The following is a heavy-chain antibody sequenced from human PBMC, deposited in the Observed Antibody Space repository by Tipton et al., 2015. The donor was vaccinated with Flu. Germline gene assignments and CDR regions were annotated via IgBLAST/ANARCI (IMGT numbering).Heavy chain of an antibody. CDR3: ARGTDSGYYPNWFDP. D-gene: IGHD3-22*01. J-gene: IGHJ5*02. V-gene: IGHV3-48*03. Sequence: GSLRLSCAASGFTFSSYEMNWVRQAPGKGLEWVSYISSSGSTIYYADSVKGRFTISRDNAKNSLYLQMNSLRAEDTAVYYCARGTDSGYYPNWFDPWGQGTLVTVSS. CDR2: ISSSGSTI. CDR1: GFTFSSYE.